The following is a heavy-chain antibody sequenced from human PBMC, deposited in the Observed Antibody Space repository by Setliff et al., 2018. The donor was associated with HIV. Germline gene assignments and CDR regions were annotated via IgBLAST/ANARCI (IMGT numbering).Heavy chain of an antibody. V-gene: IGHV4-38-2*01. CDR2: VYYSGST. D-gene: IGHD6-13*01. J-gene: IGHJ5*02. Sequence: PSETLSLTCAVSGYSISSSHYWSWIRQPPGKGLEWIGSVYYSGSTNYHPSLKSRVTISVDTSKNQFSLKLSSVTAADTAVYYCARGLYSSSWYGSYWFDPWGQGTLVTVSS. CDR1: GYSISSSHY. CDR3: ARGLYSSSWYGSYWFDP.